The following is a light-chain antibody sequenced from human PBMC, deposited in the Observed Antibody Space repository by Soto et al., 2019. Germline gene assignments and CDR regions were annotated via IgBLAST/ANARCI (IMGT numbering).Light chain of an antibody. CDR1: QGVGSY. J-gene: IGKJ4*01. CDR2: DTF. Sequence: EIVMTHSPATLSVPPGERATHTCRTRQGVGSYLACYQQNPRQARRLVTYDTFTSATGDPTRISGCGPVSEFTLTISSLQSEDFAVYYCQQYNSRPLTLGGATKVDIK. CDR3: QQYNSRPLT. V-gene: IGKV3D-15*01.